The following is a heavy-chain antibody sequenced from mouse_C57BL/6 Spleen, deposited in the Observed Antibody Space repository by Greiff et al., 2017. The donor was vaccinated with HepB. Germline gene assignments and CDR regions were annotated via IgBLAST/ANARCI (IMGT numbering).Heavy chain of an antibody. CDR2: IWRGGST. J-gene: IGHJ4*01. CDR3: AKSIYYDYDGAMDY. CDR1: GFSLTSYG. Sequence: QVHVKQSGPGLVQPSQSLSITCTVSGFSLTSYGVHWVRQSPGKGLEWLGVIWRGGSTDYNAAFMSRLSITKDNSKSQVFFKMNSLQADDTAIYYCAKSIYYDYDGAMDYWGQGTSVTVSS. V-gene: IGHV2-5*01. D-gene: IGHD2-4*01.